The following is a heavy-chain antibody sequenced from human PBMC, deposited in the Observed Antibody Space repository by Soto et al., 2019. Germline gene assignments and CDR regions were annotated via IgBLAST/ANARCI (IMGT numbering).Heavy chain of an antibody. V-gene: IGHV1-2*02. CDR2: INPNSGGT. J-gene: IGHJ6*02. D-gene: IGHD3-10*01. CDR3: AKDRGEVAPPTYGMDV. CDR1: GYTFTGYY. Sequence: ASVKVSCKASGYTFTGYYMHWVRQAPGQGLEWMGWINPNSGGTNYAQKFQGRVTMTRDTSISTAYMELSSLRAEDTAVYYCAKDRGEVAPPTYGMDVWGQGTTVTVSS.